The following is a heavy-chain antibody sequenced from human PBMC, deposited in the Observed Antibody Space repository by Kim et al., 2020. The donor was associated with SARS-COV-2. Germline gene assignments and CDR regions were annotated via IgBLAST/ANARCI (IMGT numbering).Heavy chain of an antibody. V-gene: IGHV3-30*18. D-gene: IGHD2-21*02. CDR2: ISYDGSDK. J-gene: IGHJ4*02. Sequence: GSLRLSCAASGFTFSTYGMHWVRQAPGKGLEWVAVISYDGSDKYFADSVKGRFTISRDNSKNTLYLQMNSLRVDDTAVYYCAKDIKRNCGGDCYPQTLDYWGQGTLVTVSS. CDR1: GFTFSTYG. CDR3: AKDIKRNCGGDCYPQTLDY.